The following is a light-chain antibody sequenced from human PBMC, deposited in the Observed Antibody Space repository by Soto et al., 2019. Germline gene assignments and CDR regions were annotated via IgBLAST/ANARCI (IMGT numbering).Light chain of an antibody. Sequence: QSALTQPASVSGFPGQSITISCTGTINDVGGYNYVSWYQQHPGKAPKLMIYEVSNRPSGVSNRFSGSKSGNTASLTISGLQVEDEADYYCSSYTSTSTLVFGGGTKLTVL. CDR1: INDVGGYNY. J-gene: IGLJ2*01. CDR2: EVS. V-gene: IGLV2-14*01. CDR3: SSYTSTSTLV.